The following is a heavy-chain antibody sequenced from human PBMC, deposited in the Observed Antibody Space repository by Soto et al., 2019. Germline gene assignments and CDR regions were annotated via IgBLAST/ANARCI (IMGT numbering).Heavy chain of an antibody. CDR1: GFTLSRYS. CDR2: IDTGSVST. J-gene: IGHJ3*02. V-gene: IGHV3-48*02. Sequence: EAQLVESGGGLVQHGGYLRLSCAASGFTLSRYSMSWVRQAPGKGLEYIAYIDTGSVSTYYADSVEGRFAVFRDNDRNSLYLQLNSLRDEDTALYFCTRDRLTGDFREAFDIWGQGTLVNVSS. D-gene: IGHD1-20*01. CDR3: TRDRLTGDFREAFDI.